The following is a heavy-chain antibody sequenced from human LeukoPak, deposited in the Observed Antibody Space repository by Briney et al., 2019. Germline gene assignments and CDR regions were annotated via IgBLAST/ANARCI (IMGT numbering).Heavy chain of an antibody. V-gene: IGHV1-18*01. CDR3: ARDRDIIVATDAGGDHFHF. D-gene: IGHD2-2*01. Sequence: ASVTVSCKTSGYSFTNFGITWVRQAPGKGLEWMGWITGDSETTEYAQRFQGRISMTADTFTSTAYMELGSLTSDDTAVYYCARDRDIIVATDAGGDHFHFWGQGTLVTVSS. J-gene: IGHJ4*02. CDR1: GYSFTNFG. CDR2: ITGDSETT.